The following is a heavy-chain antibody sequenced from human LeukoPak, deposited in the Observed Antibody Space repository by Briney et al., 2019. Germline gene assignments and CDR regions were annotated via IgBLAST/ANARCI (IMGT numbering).Heavy chain of an antibody. CDR2: MNPNSGNT. V-gene: IGHV1-8*01. D-gene: IGHD6-19*01. J-gene: IGHJ4*02. CDR1: GYTFTSYD. CDR3: ARGRYSSGWYDY. Sequence: ASVKVSCKASGYTFTSYDINWVRQATGQGLEWMGWMNPNSGNTRYAQKLQGRVTMTRNTSISTAYMELSSVSSEHTAVYYCARGRYSSGWYDYWGQGTLVPVSS.